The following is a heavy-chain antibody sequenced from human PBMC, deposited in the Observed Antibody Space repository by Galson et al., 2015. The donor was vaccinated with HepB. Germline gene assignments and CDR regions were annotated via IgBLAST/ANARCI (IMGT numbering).Heavy chain of an antibody. V-gene: IGHV6-1*01. D-gene: IGHD6-19*01. CDR2: TYYRSKWYN. CDR3: ARDTEGAVAGPFDY. J-gene: IGHJ4*02. Sequence: CAISGDSVSSNSAAWNWIRQSPSRGPEWLGRTYYRSKWYNDYAVSVKSRITINPDTSKNQFSLQLNSVTPEDTAVYYCARDTEGAVAGPFDYWGQGTLVTVSS. CDR1: GDSVSSNSAA.